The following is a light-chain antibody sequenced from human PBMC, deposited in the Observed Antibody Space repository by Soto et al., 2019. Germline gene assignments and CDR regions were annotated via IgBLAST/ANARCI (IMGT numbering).Light chain of an antibody. Sequence: DIQMTQSPSSLSASVGDRVTITCRASQRISNYLNWYQQKPGEAPKLLIYAASSFSSGVPSRFSGSGSGTELSLTISSLQPDDFETYHCQQSYSLPYPFGPGNKLEI. J-gene: IGKJ2*01. CDR1: QRISNY. CDR3: QQSYSLPYP. CDR2: AAS. V-gene: IGKV1-39*01.